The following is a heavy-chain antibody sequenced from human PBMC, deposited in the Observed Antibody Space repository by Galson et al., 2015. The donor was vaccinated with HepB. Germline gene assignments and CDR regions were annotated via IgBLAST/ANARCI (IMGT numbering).Heavy chain of an antibody. V-gene: IGHV3-30*18. Sequence: SLRLSCAASGVTFSNYGFHWVRQAPGKGLEWVTAISYDGRNKHYADSVKGRFTISRDNSKNMVYLQMNSLRAEDTALYYCAKDPYLYYALAGNMAGVDYWGQGTLVTVSS. D-gene: IGHD6-19*01. J-gene: IGHJ4*02. CDR3: AKDPYLYYALAGNMAGVDY. CDR2: ISYDGRNK. CDR1: GVTFSNYG.